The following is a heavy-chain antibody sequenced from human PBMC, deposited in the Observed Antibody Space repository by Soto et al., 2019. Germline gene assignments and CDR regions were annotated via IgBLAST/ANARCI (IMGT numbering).Heavy chain of an antibody. D-gene: IGHD2-21*01. J-gene: IGHJ1*01. CDR2: IYVTGAV. CDR1: GAALNRGNYY. Sequence: SETLSLTCSVSGAALNRGNYYWSWIRQVPGKGLEWIGHIYVTGAVDYNPSLRDRITISQDTSERQFSLNLRLVTAADTAVYYCARLIIATNNYKSIVLWGQGTLVTGSS. V-gene: IGHV4-31*03. CDR3: ARLIIATNNYKSIVL.